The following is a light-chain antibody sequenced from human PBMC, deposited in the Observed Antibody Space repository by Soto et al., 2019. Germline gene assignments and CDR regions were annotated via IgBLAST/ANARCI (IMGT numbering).Light chain of an antibody. V-gene: IGKV3-15*01. CDR1: QSVSRH. J-gene: IGKJ1*01. Sequence: EIGMTQSPATLSVSPGERATLSCRASQSVSRHLAWYQQKPGQAPRLLIYGASTRATGIPTRFSAGGSGAKFTLTISSLKSEDFTVYYCQQNDTWATFGQGNKV. CDR3: QQNDTWAT. CDR2: GAS.